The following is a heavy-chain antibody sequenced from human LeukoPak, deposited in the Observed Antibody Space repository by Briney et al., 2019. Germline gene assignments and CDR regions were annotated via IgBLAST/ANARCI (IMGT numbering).Heavy chain of an antibody. V-gene: IGHV4-61*02. Sequence: SETLSLTCTVSGGSISSGSYYWSWIRQPAGKGLEWIGRIYTSGSTNYNPSLKSRVTISVDTSKSQFSLKLSSVTAADTAVYYCAGNYYGSGSYYSEDRYWGQGTLVTVSS. CDR3: AGNYYGSGSYYSEDRY. D-gene: IGHD3-10*01. CDR1: GGSISSGSYY. J-gene: IGHJ4*02. CDR2: IYTSGST.